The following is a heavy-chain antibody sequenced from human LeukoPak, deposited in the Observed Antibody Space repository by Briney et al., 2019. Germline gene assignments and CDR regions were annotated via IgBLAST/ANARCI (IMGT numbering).Heavy chain of an antibody. Sequence: ASVKVSCKASGYTFTSYGISWVRQAPGQGLEWMGWISAYNGNTNYAQKLQGRVTMTTDTSTSTAYMELSSLRSDDTAVYYCARADYDYVWGSYRLPDPWGQGTLVTVSS. CDR2: ISAYNGNT. V-gene: IGHV1-18*01. J-gene: IGHJ5*02. CDR1: GYTFTSYG. CDR3: ARADYDYVWGSYRLPDP. D-gene: IGHD3-16*02.